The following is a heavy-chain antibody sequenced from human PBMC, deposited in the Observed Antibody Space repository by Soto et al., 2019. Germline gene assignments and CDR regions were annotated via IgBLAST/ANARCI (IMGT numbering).Heavy chain of an antibody. D-gene: IGHD3-10*01. CDR1: GGSISSGGYY. V-gene: IGHV4-31*03. CDR3: ARGITITMVRGVYYYYYGMDV. J-gene: IGHJ6*02. Sequence: TLSLTCTVSGGSISSGGYYWSWIRQHPGKGLEWIGYIYYSGSTYYNPSLKSRVTISVDTSKNQFSLKLSSVTAADTAVYYCARGITITMVRGVYYYYYGMDVWGQGTTVTVSS. CDR2: IYYSGST.